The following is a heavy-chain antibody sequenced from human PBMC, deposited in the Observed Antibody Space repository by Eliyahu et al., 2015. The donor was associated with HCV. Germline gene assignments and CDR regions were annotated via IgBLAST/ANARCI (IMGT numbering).Heavy chain of an antibody. Sequence: QVQLVESGGGVVQPGRSLRLSCAASGFTFSXYGMXWVRQAPGKGLEWVGVIWYDGSNKYYADSVKGRFTISRDNSKNTLYLQMNSLRAEDTAVYYCARDRYNWNYLKIYYYYGMDVWGQGTTVTVSS. J-gene: IGHJ6*02. D-gene: IGHD1-7*01. CDR2: IWYDGSNK. V-gene: IGHV3-33*01. CDR1: GFTFSXYG. CDR3: ARDRYNWNYLKIYYYYGMDV.